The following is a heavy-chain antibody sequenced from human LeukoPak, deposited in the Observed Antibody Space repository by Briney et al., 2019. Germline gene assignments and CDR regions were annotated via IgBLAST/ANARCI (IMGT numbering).Heavy chain of an antibody. CDR1: GGSISTYY. D-gene: IGHD2-2*01. V-gene: IGHV4-59*01. CDR2: IYSSGTT. Sequence: SETLSLTCTVSGGSISTYYWSWIRQPPGEGLEWIGYIYSSGTTIYNPSLNSRVTMSEDTSKNQLSLRLSSVTAADTAVYYCARWFCSSNICYHMDVWGRGTTVTVS. J-gene: IGHJ6*03. CDR3: ARWFCSSNICYHMDV.